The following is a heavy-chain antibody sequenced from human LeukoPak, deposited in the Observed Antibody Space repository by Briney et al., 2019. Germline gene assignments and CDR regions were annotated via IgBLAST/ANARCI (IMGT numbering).Heavy chain of an antibody. Sequence: GGSLGLSCAASGFSFSSFWLSWVRQAPEKGLEWVANIKEDGSEKYYVDSVKGRFTISRDNAKKSLYLQMSSLRAEDTAVYYCAYSRSSLAAGYWGQGTPVTVSS. V-gene: IGHV3-7*03. CDR2: IKEDGSEK. J-gene: IGHJ4*02. CDR1: GFSFSSFW. CDR3: AYSRSSLAAGY. D-gene: IGHD2-15*01.